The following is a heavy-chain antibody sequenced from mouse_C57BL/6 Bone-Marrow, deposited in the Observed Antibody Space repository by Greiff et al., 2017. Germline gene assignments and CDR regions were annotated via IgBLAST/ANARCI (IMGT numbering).Heavy chain of an antibody. V-gene: IGHV1-82*01. CDR3: ERSVSSSGYWFAY. D-gene: IGHD3-2*02. Sequence: VQLQQSGPELVKPGASVKISCKASGYAFSSSWMNWVKQRPGQGLEWIGRIYPGGGDTNYNGKFKGKATLTADKSSSTAYMQLSSLTSEDAAVYFCERSVSSSGYWFAYWGQGTLVTVSA. CDR2: IYPGGGDT. J-gene: IGHJ3*01. CDR1: GYAFSSSW.